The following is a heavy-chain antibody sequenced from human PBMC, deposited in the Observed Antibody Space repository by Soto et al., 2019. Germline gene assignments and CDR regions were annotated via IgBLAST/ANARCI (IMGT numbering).Heavy chain of an antibody. CDR1: GYTFTGYY. J-gene: IGHJ4*02. Sequence: ASVKVSCKASGYTFTGYYMHWVRQAPGQGLEWMGWINPNSGGTNYAQKFQGWVTMTRDTSISTAYMELSRLRSDDTAVYYCRVNIVATPDRGTGLQDYWGQGTLVTVSS. CDR2: INPNSGGT. V-gene: IGHV1-2*04. CDR3: RVNIVATPDRGTGLQDY. D-gene: IGHD5-12*01.